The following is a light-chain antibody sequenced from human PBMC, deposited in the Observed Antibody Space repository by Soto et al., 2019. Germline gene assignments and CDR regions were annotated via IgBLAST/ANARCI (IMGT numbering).Light chain of an antibody. Sequence: AIQMTQSPSSLSASVGDRATITCRASQDVRNDLGWYQQKPGKAPRLLIYAISTLQSGVPSRFRLSGSVTDFTLTISNPQPEDWATYYCLQDKSYPYTFGHGTKLEI. CDR3: LQDKSYPYT. V-gene: IGKV1-6*01. CDR2: AIS. J-gene: IGKJ2*01. CDR1: QDVRND.